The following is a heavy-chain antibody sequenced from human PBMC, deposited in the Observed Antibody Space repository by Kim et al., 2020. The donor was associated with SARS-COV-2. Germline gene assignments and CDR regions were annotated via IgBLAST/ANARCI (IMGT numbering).Heavy chain of an antibody. CDR2: ISSSSSYI. D-gene: IGHD4-17*01. Sequence: GGSLRLSCAASGFTFSSYSMNWVRQAPGKGLEWVSSISSSSSYIYYADSVKGRFTISRDNAKNSLYLQMNSLRAEDTAVYYCAREARSFAYFDYWGQGTLVTVSS. CDR3: AREARSFAYFDY. CDR1: GFTFSSYS. J-gene: IGHJ4*02. V-gene: IGHV3-21*01.